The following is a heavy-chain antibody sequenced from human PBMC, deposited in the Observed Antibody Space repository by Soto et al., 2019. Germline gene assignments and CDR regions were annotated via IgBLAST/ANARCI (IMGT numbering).Heavy chain of an antibody. J-gene: IGHJ3*02. Sequence: QVQLVESGGGVVQPGRSLRLSCAASGFTFSSYGMHWVRQAPGKGLEWVAVISYDGSNKYYADSVKGRFTISRDNSKNTLYLQMNSLRAEDTAAYYCAKDGATVTKRSDAFDIWGQGTMVTVSS. CDR2: ISYDGSNK. CDR3: AKDGATVTKRSDAFDI. V-gene: IGHV3-30*18. CDR1: GFTFSSYG. D-gene: IGHD4-17*01.